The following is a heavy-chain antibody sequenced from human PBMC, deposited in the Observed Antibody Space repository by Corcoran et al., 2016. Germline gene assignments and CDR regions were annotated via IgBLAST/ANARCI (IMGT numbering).Heavy chain of an antibody. Sequence: EVQLVESGGSLVQTGVSLRLSCAVSGFTFSDYAMNWARQGPGEGLEWVAYISSSGSAIFYADSVKGRFTIYRDNAKSSLYLQMNSLRAEDTALYYCARGYSDSWCQGTLVTVSS. V-gene: IGHV3-48*03. CDR2: ISSSGSAI. J-gene: IGHJ4*02. CDR3: ARGYSDS. CDR1: GFTFSDYA.